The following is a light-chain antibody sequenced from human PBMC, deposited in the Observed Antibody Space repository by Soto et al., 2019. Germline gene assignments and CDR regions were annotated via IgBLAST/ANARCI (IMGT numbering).Light chain of an antibody. CDR2: DVT. CDR3: NSYTSSSTYV. Sequence: QSALTQPASVSGSPGQSITISCIGTSNDVGRYNYVYWYQHHPGKAPKLMIYDVTYRPSGVSDRFSRSKSGNTASLTISGLQAEDEADYYCNSYTSSSTYVFGTGTKLTVL. V-gene: IGLV2-14*03. CDR1: SNDVGRYNY. J-gene: IGLJ1*01.